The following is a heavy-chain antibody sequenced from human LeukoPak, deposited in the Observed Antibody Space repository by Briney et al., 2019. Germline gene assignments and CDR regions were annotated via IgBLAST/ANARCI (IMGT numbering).Heavy chain of an antibody. CDR3: ARGETVFDNVWRTYRYTYFDS. Sequence: SETLSLTCTVSGGSISTYYWNWIRQPPGKGLEWIGFIYSSGSTSYNPSLKSRVSISVDTSKNQFSLKLTSVTAADTAVYYCARGETVFDNVWRTYRYTYFDSWGQGDLVTVSS. V-gene: IGHV4-59*01. J-gene: IGHJ4*02. CDR2: IYSSGST. CDR1: GGSISTYY. D-gene: IGHD3-16*02.